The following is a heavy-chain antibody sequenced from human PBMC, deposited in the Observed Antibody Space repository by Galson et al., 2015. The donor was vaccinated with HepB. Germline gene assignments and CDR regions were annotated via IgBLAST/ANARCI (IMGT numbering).Heavy chain of an antibody. J-gene: IGHJ5*02. CDR3: AKALRQWLPPHWFDP. D-gene: IGHD6-19*01. CDR2: ISGSGGST. Sequence: SLRLSCAASGFTSSSYAMSWVRQAPGKGLEWVSAISGSGGSTYYADSVKGRFTISRDNSKNTLYLQMNSLRAEDTAVYYCAKALRQWLPPHWFDPWGQGTLVTVSS. V-gene: IGHV3-23*01. CDR1: GFTSSSYA.